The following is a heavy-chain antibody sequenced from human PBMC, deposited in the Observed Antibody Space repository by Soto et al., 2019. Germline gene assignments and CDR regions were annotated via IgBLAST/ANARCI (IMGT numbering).Heavy chain of an antibody. D-gene: IGHD3-22*01. Sequence: GSLRLSCAASGLGFGCCCRKRVRPASGKGVEWVSYISSSSSTIYYADSLKGRFTISRYNAKNSLYLQMNSLRDEDTAVYYCARDRYYYDSSGYSPLRYYYNVMDVWVQGTKVTVSS. CDR1: GLGFGCCC. V-gene: IGHV3-48*02. CDR2: ISSSSSTI. CDR3: ARDRYYYDSSGYSPLRYYYNVMDV. J-gene: IGHJ6*02.